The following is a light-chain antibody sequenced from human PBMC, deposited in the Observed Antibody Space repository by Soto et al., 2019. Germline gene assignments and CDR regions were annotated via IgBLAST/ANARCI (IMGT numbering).Light chain of an antibody. CDR2: DDS. J-gene: IGLJ1*01. CDR1: NIGSKS. Sequence: SYALTQPPSVSVAPGQTARITCGGNNIGSKSVHWYQQKPGQAPVLVVYDDSDRPSGSPERFSGSNSGNTATLTISRVEAGDEADYYCQVWDSSSYVFGTGTKGTVL. V-gene: IGLV3-21*02. CDR3: QVWDSSSYV.